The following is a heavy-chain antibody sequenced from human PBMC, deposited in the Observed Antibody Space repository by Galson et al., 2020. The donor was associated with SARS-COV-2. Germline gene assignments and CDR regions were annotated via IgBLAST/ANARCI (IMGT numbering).Heavy chain of an antibody. Sequence: ASVKVSCKASGYTFTNYLIAWVRQSPRQGLEWMGWISPYNGNTNYEQELQGRVTMTTDTSTNTAYLELRSLRSDDTAVYYCARGAEMTTIPGPWFDPWGQGTLVTVSS. CDR2: ISPYNGNT. J-gene: IGHJ5*02. CDR1: GYTFTNYL. D-gene: IGHD1-1*01. CDR3: ARGAEMTTIPGPWFDP. V-gene: IGHV1-18*04.